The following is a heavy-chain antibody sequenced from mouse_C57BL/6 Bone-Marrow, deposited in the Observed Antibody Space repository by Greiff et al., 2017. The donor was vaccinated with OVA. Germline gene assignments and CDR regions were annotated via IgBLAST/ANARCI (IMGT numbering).Heavy chain of an antibody. CDR2: IWSGGST. CDR3: ASVVHYYAMDY. J-gene: IGHJ4*01. V-gene: IGHV2-2*01. Sequence: QVQLKESGPGLVQPSQRLSITCTVSGFSLTSYGVHWVRQSPGKGLEWLGVIWSGGSTDYNAAFISRLSISKDNSKSQVFFKMNSLQADDTAIYYCASVVHYYAMDYWGQGTSVTVSS. CDR1: GFSLTSYG.